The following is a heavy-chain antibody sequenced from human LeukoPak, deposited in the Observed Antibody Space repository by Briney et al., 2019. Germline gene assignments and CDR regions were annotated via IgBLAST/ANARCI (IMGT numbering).Heavy chain of an antibody. V-gene: IGHV3-23*01. CDR3: AKGKDYGVNFDY. D-gene: IGHD4-23*01. CDR1: GFTFSTYA. Sequence: GGSLRLSCAASGFTFSTYAMTWVRQAPGKGLEWVSTISGSGGSTYYADSVKGRFTISRDNSKNTLYLQMNSLRAEDTAVYYCAKGKDYGVNFDYWGQGTLVTVPS. J-gene: IGHJ4*02. CDR2: ISGSGGST.